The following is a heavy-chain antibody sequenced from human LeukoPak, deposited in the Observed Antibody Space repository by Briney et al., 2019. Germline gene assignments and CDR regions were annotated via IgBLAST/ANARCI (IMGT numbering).Heavy chain of an antibody. J-gene: IGHJ1*01. D-gene: IGHD1-26*01. Sequence: ASVKVSCKASGYTFTDYHMHWVRQAPGQGLEWMGRINPNSGGTNYAQKFQGRVTMTRDTSISTAYMELSRLRSDDTAVYYCAREVGGTMLDFQHWGQGTLVTVSS. CDR1: GYTFTDYH. V-gene: IGHV1-2*06. CDR3: AREVGGTMLDFQH. CDR2: INPNSGGT.